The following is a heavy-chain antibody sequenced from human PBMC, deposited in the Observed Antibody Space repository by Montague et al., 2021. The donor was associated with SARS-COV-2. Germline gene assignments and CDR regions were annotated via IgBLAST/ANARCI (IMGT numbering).Heavy chain of an antibody. J-gene: IGHJ3*01. Sequence: SLRLSCAASGFSFKNYWMHWVRQAPGKGLVWVSRINTDGSSTAYAESVKGRFTISRDNAESTLYLQINSLRAEDTAVYYCARMSGDAFDFWGQGTVVTVSS. CDR3: ARMSGDAFDF. CDR2: INTDGSST. D-gene: IGHD1-26*01. V-gene: IGHV3-74*01. CDR1: GFSFKNYW.